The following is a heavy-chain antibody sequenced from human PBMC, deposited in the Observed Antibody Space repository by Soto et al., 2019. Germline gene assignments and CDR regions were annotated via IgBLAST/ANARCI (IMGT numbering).Heavy chain of an antibody. Sequence: GASLRLSCAASGFTFSDYYMSWIRQAPGKGLEWVSYISSSGSTIYYADSVKGRFTISRDNAKNSPYLQMNSLRAEDTAVYYCASDSGYDYLAGYWGQGTLVTVSS. V-gene: IGHV3-11*01. CDR2: ISSSGSTI. CDR3: ASDSGYDYLAGY. CDR1: GFTFSDYY. D-gene: IGHD5-12*01. J-gene: IGHJ4*02.